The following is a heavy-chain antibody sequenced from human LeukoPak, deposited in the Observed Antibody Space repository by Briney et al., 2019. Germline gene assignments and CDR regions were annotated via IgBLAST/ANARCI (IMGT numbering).Heavy chain of an antibody. J-gene: IGHJ4*02. CDR2: INPSSGGT. V-gene: IGHV1-2*02. Sequence: GASVKVSCKTSGYTFASHHIHWVRQAPGQGLEWMGWINPSSGGTKYAQNFQDRVIMTRDTSISTAYMDLSRLSSDDTAIYYCARAGHDSSGYSFRLDYWGQGTLVTVSS. CDR1: GYTFASHH. CDR3: ARAGHDSSGYSFRLDY. D-gene: IGHD3-22*01.